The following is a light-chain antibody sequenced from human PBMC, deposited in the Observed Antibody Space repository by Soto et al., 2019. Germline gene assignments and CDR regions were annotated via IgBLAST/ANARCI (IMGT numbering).Light chain of an antibody. Sequence: QSVLTQPPSVSGAPGQRVTISCTGSSSNIGAGYDVHWYQQLPGTAPKLLIYGNSNRPSGVPDRFSGSKSGTSASLAITGLQAEDEADYYGHSYDSSLSGWVFGTGTKVTVL. CDR3: HSYDSSLSGWV. J-gene: IGLJ1*01. CDR1: SSNIGAGYD. CDR2: GNS. V-gene: IGLV1-40*01.